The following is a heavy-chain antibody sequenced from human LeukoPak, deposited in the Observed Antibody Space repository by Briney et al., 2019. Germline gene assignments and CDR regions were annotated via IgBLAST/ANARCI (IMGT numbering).Heavy chain of an antibody. J-gene: IGHJ5*02. CDR2: INHSGGT. CDR1: GRSFSGYY. D-gene: IGHD5-12*01. CDR3: ARVRVVATISSWFDP. V-gene: IGHV4-34*01. Sequence: SETLSLTCAVYGRSFSGYYWSWIRQPPGKGLEWIGEINHSGGTNYNPSLKSRVTISVDTSKNQFSLKLSSVTVADTAVYYCARVRVVATISSWFDPWGQGTLVTVSS.